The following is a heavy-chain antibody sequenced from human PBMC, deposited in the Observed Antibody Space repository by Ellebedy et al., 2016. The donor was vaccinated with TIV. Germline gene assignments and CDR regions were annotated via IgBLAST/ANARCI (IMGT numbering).Heavy chain of an antibody. CDR1: GFTFSSYA. CDR3: AKGYMSPFDY. V-gene: IGHV3-23*01. D-gene: IGHD2-2*02. CDR2: IPGRGGGT. J-gene: IGHJ4*02. Sequence: GESLKIPCAAPGFTFSSYAMSWVRQAPGKGLEWVSAIPGRGGGTYYADSVKGRFTISRDNSKNTFYLHMNSLRAEDTALYYCAKGYMSPFDYWGQGNLVTVSS.